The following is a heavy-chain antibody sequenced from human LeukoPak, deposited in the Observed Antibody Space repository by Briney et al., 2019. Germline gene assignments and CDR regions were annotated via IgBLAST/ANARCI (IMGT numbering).Heavy chain of an antibody. CDR2: ISGSGGTT. Sequence: PGRSLRLSCAASGFTFSRYGMHWVRQAPGKGLEWVSTISGSGGTTYYADSVKGRFTISRDNSKNTLYLQMNSLRAEDTALYYCAKRAPYYFDYWGQGTLVTVSS. CDR1: GFTFSRYG. J-gene: IGHJ4*02. CDR3: AKRAPYYFDY. V-gene: IGHV3-23*01.